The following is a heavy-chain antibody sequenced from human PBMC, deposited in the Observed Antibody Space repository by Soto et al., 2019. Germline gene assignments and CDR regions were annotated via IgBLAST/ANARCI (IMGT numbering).Heavy chain of an antibody. J-gene: IGHJ4*02. CDR3: ARGNSGYDSCNDY. Sequence: AGGSLRLSCAASGFTFRIYGMHWVRRAPGKGLEWVAIIWYDGSNQYYADSVKGRFTISRDNSKNTLYLEMNSLRVEDTAIYYCARGNSGYDSCNDYWGQGTPVTVSS. CDR1: GFTFRIYG. D-gene: IGHD5-12*01. CDR2: IWYDGSNQ. V-gene: IGHV3-33*01.